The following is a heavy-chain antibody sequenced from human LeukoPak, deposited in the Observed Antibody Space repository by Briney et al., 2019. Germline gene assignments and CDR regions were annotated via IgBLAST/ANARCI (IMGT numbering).Heavy chain of an antibody. D-gene: IGHD3-10*01. CDR3: TRHFWFGQLNY. Sequence: PSETLSLTCAVYGGPFSGYYWSWIRQPPGKGLEWIGEINHSGSTNYNPSLKSRVTISVDTSKNQFSLKLTSVTAADAAMYYCTRHFWFGQLNYWGRGILVAVSP. CDR2: INHSGST. J-gene: IGHJ4*02. CDR1: GGPFSGYY. V-gene: IGHV4-34*01.